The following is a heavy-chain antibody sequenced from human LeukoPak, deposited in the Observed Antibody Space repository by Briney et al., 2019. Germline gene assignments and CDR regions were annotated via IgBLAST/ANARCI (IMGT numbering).Heavy chain of an antibody. J-gene: IGHJ4*02. Sequence: GGSLRLSCAASGFTFSSYWMSWVRQAPGKGLEWVANIRQDGSEKYYVDSVKGRFTISRDNAKNSLYLQMNSLRAEDTAVYYCARDGASRYSYGLYYFDYWGQGTLVTVSS. D-gene: IGHD5-18*01. CDR2: IRQDGSEK. V-gene: IGHV3-7*03. CDR3: ARDGASRYSYGLYYFDY. CDR1: GFTFSSYW.